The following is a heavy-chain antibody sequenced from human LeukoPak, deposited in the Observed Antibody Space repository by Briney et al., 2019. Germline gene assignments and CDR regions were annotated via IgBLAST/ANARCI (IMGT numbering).Heavy chain of an antibody. Sequence: SETLSLTCTVSGGSISTSSYYWGWIRQPPGKGLEWIGSIYHSRSTYYNASLKSRATISADTSRNQFSLKLSSVTAADTAVYYCARHRWMEVYGSGSYYVDYWGQGTLVTVSS. CDR3: ARHRWMEVYGSGSYYVDY. CDR1: GGSISTSSYY. D-gene: IGHD3-10*01. CDR2: IYHSRST. V-gene: IGHV4-39*01. J-gene: IGHJ4*02.